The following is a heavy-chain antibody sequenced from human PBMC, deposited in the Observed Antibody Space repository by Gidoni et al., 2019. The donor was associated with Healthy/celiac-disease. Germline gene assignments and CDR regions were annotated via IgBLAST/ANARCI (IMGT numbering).Heavy chain of an antibody. V-gene: IGHV4-59*01. J-gene: IGHJ3*02. CDR1: AGSISRYY. CDR2: IYYSGST. D-gene: IGHD6-19*01. Sequence: QVQLQESGPGLVKPSDTLSLTCTVSAGSISRYYWSWTRQPPGKGLEWIGYIYYSGSTNYNPSLKSRVTISVDTAKNQFSLKLSSVTAADTAVYYCARDGGRYSSGWYYAFDIWGQGTMVTVSS. CDR3: ARDGGRYSSGWYYAFDI.